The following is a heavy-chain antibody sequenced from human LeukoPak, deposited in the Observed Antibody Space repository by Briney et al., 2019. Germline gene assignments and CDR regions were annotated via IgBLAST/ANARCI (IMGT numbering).Heavy chain of an antibody. D-gene: IGHD6-6*01. V-gene: IGHV4-34*01. CDR3: ARGRIAARAYYYYMDV. Sequence: SETLSLTCAVYGGSFSGYYWSWIRQPPGKGLEWIGEINHSGSTNYNPSLKSRVTISVDTSKHQFSLKLSSVTAADTAVYYCARGRIAARAYYYYMDVWGRGTTVTVSS. CDR2: INHSGST. J-gene: IGHJ6*03. CDR1: GGSFSGYY.